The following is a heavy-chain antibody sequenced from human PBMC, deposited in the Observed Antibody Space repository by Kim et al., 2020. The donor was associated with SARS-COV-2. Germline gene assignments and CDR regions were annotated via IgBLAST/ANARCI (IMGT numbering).Heavy chain of an antibody. CDR2: ISGSGVGA. Sequence: GGSLRLSCAASGFTFISYSMNWVRQAPGKGLQWVSTISGSGVGAYYADSVKGRFTISRDNSKNTLSLQMNSLRAEDTAVYYCVKDKEAIGTGSLDYWGQG. J-gene: IGHJ4*02. V-gene: IGHV3-23*01. CDR1: GFTFISYS. D-gene: IGHD6-13*01. CDR3: VKDKEAIGTGSLDY.